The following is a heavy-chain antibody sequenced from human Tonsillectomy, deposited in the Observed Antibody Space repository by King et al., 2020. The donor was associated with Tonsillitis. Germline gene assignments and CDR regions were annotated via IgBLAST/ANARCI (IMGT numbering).Heavy chain of an antibody. CDR2: ISWDGGST. CDR3: AKEARRGVAGEGGDGDD. J-gene: IGHJ4*02. D-gene: IGHD3-16*01. Sequence: VQLVESGGVVVPPGGSLSLSCAASGFPFDDSTMHWVRQAPGKGLEWVSLISWDGGSTYYADSVKGRFTISRDNSKNSLSLQMNSLRTEDTALYYCAKEARRGVAGEGGDGDDWGQGTRGTGSA. V-gene: IGHV3-43*01. CDR1: GFPFDDST.